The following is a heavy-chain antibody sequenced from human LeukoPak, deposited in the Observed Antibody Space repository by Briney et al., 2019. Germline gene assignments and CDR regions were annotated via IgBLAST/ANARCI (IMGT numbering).Heavy chain of an antibody. Sequence: KVSCKVSGYTLTELSMHWVRQAPGKGLEWMGGFDPEDGETVYAQKFQGRVTMTEDTSTDTAYMELSSLRSEDTAVYYCATESGDVNWQQFDYWGQGSLVTVSS. D-gene: IGHD1-1*01. V-gene: IGHV1-24*01. CDR1: GYTLTELS. J-gene: IGHJ4*02. CDR3: ATESGDVNWQQFDY. CDR2: FDPEDGET.